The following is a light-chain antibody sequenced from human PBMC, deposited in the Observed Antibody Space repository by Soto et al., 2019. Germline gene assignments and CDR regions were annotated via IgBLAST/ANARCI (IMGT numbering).Light chain of an antibody. CDR3: SSYSGVNTGV. CDR1: DSDVGHYNY. Sequence: QSALTQPASVSGSPGQSITISCTGTDSDVGHYNYVSWYQQHPGKAPKLMIYEVTNRPSGVSDRFSGSRSGNTASLTISGLQAEDEADYCSSYSGVNTGVFGGGTKLTVL. J-gene: IGLJ3*02. V-gene: IGLV2-14*01. CDR2: EVT.